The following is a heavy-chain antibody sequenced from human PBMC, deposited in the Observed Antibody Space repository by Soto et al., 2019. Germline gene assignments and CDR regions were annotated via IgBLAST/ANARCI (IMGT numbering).Heavy chain of an antibody. CDR2: IYYSGST. CDR1: GGSISSYY. Sequence: PSETLSLTCTVSGGSISSYYWSWIRQPPGKGLEWIGYIYYSGSTNYNPSLKSRVTISVDTSKNQFSLKLSSVTAADTAVYYCAREVVGANIWGQGTLVTVSS. J-gene: IGHJ4*02. D-gene: IGHD1-26*01. CDR3: AREVVGANI. V-gene: IGHV4-59*01.